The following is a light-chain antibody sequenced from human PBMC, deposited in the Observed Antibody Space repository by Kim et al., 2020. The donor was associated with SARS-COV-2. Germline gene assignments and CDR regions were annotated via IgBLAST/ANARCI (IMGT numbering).Light chain of an antibody. J-gene: IGKJ2*01. Sequence: EKVMTQSPATLSVSPGERATLSCRASQSVSSDLAWYQQKPGQAPRLLIYSASTRATGIPARFSGSGSGTEFTLTISSLQSEDFAVYYCQQYNDWPYTFGQGTKLEI. CDR1: QSVSSD. V-gene: IGKV3-15*01. CDR3: QQYNDWPYT. CDR2: SAS.